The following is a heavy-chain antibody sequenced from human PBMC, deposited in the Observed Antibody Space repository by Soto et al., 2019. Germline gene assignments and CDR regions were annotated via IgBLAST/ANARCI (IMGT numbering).Heavy chain of an antibody. CDR3: TSFPAVAGTPDFDL. J-gene: IGHJ2*01. CDR2: IRSKANSYAT. CDR1: GFPFSGSA. Sequence: HPGGSLRLSCAASGFPFSGSAMHWVRQASGKGLEWVGRIRSKANSYATAYAASVKGRFTISRDDSKNTAYLQMNSLKTEDTAVYYCTSFPAVAGTPDFDLWGRGTLVTVSS. V-gene: IGHV3-73*01. D-gene: IGHD6-19*01.